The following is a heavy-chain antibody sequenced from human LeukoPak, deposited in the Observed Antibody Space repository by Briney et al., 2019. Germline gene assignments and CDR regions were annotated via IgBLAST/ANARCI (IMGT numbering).Heavy chain of an antibody. J-gene: IGHJ4*02. V-gene: IGHV1-2*02. D-gene: IGHD3-10*02. CDR3: ATDVTY. CDR1: GGTFSVYY. Sequence: ASVTVSFTASGGTFSVYYMHWVRQPPGQGLEWMGWINPNSGGTKYAQTFQVRVTMTSDTSITTAYMELSRLRSDDKAVYYSATDVTYWGQGTLVTVSS. CDR2: INPNSGGT.